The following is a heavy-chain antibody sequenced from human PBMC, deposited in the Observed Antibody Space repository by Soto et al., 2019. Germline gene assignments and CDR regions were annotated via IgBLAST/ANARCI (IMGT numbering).Heavy chain of an antibody. V-gene: IGHV4-39*01. CDR3: ARFPAYYFDY. D-gene: IGHD6-25*01. Sequence: QLQLQESGPGLVKPSETLSLTCTVSGGSISSSSYYWGWIRQPPGKGLEWIGSIYYGGSTYYNPSLKSRVTISVDTSKNQFSLKLSSVTAADTAVYYCARFPAYYFDYWGQGTLVTVSS. CDR2: IYYGGST. CDR1: GGSISSSSYY. J-gene: IGHJ4*02.